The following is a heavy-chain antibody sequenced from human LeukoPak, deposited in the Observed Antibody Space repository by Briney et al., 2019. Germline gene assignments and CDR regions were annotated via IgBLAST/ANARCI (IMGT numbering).Heavy chain of an antibody. CDR2: INHSGST. CDR1: GGSFSGYY. CDR3: ARWSGYYSPNYYYYYYMDV. J-gene: IGHJ6*03. Sequence: PSETLSLTCAVYGGSFSGYYWSWIRQPPGKGREWIGEINHSGSTNYNPSLKSRVTISVDTSKNQFSLKLSSVTAADTAVYYCARWSGYYSPNYYYYYYMDVWGKGTTVTVSS. D-gene: IGHD3-3*01. V-gene: IGHV4-34*01.